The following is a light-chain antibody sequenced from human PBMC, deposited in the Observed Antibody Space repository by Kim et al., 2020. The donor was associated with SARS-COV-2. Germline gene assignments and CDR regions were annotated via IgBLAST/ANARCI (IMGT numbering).Light chain of an antibody. CDR3: QVWDSSSDHWV. CDR1: NRETKS. CDR2: YDS. Sequence: APGKAVRFTGGGSNRETKSGHWHQQKPGQAPVLVIYYDSDRPSGIPERFSGSNSGNTATLTISRVEAGDEADYYCQVWDSSSDHWVFGGGTQLTVL. J-gene: IGLJ3*02. V-gene: IGLV3-21*04.